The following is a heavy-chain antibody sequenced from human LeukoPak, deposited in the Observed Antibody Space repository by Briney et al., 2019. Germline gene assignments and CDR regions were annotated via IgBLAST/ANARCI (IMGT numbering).Heavy chain of an antibody. CDR3: ARTYSGSYYAFDI. CDR1: GGSFSSYY. Sequence: SETLSLTCTVSGGSFSSYYWSWIRQPPGKGLEWIGYIYYSGTTNYNPSLKSRVTISVDTSKNQFSLKLSSVTAADTAVYYCARTYSGSYYAFDIWGQGTMVTVSS. J-gene: IGHJ3*02. V-gene: IGHV4-59*08. CDR2: IYYSGTT. D-gene: IGHD1-26*01.